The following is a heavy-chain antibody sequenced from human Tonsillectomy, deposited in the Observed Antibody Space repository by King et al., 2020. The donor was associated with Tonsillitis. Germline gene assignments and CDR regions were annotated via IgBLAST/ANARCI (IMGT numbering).Heavy chain of an antibody. D-gene: IGHD4-23*01. CDR2: IYYSGST. Sequence: QLQESGPGLVKPSETLSLTCTVSGDSISSSSYYWGWIRQPPGEGLEWIGNIYYSGSTYYNPSLKSRVIISVDTSKNQFSLKLSSVTAADTAVYYCARRLKGYGGSYNWFDPWGQGTLVIVSS. V-gene: IGHV4-39*01. J-gene: IGHJ5*02. CDR3: ARRLKGYGGSYNWFDP. CDR1: GDSISSSSYY.